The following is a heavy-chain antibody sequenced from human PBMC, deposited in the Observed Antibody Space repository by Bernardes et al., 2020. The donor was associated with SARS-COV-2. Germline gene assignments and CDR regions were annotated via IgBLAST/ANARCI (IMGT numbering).Heavy chain of an antibody. CDR2: INPDGSTT. CDR1: GFTFSSYW. V-gene: IGHV3-74*01. CDR3: ARARYYGMDV. Sequence: GGSLRLSCAASGFTFSSYWMHWVRQAPGKGLVWVSRINPDGSTTNYADSVKGRFTSSRDNAKNTLYLQLNSLRAEDTAVYYCARARYYGMDVWGQGTTVTVSS. J-gene: IGHJ6*02.